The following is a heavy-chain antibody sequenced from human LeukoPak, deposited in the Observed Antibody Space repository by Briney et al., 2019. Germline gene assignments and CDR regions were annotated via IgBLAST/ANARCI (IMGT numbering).Heavy chain of an antibody. CDR3: ARHAYCGGDCFGGAFEI. D-gene: IGHD2-21*02. Sequence: SETLSLTCAVYGGSFSGYYWSWIRQPPGKGLKWIGYVYYSGSTSYNPSLKSRVTISLDTSKHQFSLKLNSVTAADTAVYYCARHAYCGGDCFGGAFEIWGQGTMVTVSS. V-gene: IGHV4-59*08. J-gene: IGHJ3*02. CDR1: GGSFSGYY. CDR2: VYYSGST.